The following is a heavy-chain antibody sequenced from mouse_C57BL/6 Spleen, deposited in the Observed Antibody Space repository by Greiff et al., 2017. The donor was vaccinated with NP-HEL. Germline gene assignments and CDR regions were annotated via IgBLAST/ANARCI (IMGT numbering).Heavy chain of an antibody. V-gene: IGHV1-53*01. CDR1: GYTFTSYW. D-gene: IGHD1-1*01. CDR3: ARNYGSSYLAWFAY. Sequence: VQLQQSGTELVKPGASVKLSCKASGYTFTSYWMHWVKQRPGQGLEWIGNINPSNGGTNYNEKFKSKATLTVDKSSSTAYMHLSSLTSEDSAVDYCARNYGSSYLAWFAYWGQGTLVTVSA. CDR2: INPSNGGT. J-gene: IGHJ3*01.